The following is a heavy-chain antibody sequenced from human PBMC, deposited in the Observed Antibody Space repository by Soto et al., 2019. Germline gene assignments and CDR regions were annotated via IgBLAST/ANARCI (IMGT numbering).Heavy chain of an antibody. CDR1: GFTFSSYW. V-gene: IGHV3-7*05. CDR3: ARGGKRGPYYFDY. CDR2: IKKEGSEK. J-gene: IGHJ4*02. Sequence: EVQLVESGGGLVQPGGSLRLSCAASGFTFSSYWMSWVRQAPGKGLEWVANIKKEGSEKYYVDSVKGRFTISRDNAKNSLYLQMNSLRAEDTAVYYCARGGKRGPYYFDYWGQGTLVTVSS.